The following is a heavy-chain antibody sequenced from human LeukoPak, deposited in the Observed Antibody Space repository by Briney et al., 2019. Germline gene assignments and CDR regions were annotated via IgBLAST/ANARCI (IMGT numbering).Heavy chain of an antibody. Sequence: ASVKVSCKASGYTFTRYYMHWVRQATGQGLEWMGWMNPNSGNTGYAQKFQGRVTMTRNTSISTAYMELSSLRSEDTAVYYCARDNGGTAMAYYYYYYMDVWGKGTTVTISS. CDR2: MNPNSGNT. V-gene: IGHV1-8*01. CDR3: ARDNGGTAMAYYYYYYMDV. J-gene: IGHJ6*03. D-gene: IGHD5-18*01. CDR1: GYTFTRYY.